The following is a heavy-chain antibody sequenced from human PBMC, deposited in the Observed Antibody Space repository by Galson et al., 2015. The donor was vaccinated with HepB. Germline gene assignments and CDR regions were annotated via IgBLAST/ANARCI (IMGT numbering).Heavy chain of an antibody. Sequence: SVKVSCKASGYTFTSYAMHWVRQAPGLRLEWMGWINAGNGNTKYSQKFQGRVTITRDTSASTAYMELSSLRSEDTAVYYCARDSGIVGATEAFDIWGQGTMVTVSS. CDR3: ARDSGIVGATEAFDI. CDR1: GYTFTSYA. V-gene: IGHV1-3*01. J-gene: IGHJ3*02. D-gene: IGHD1-26*01. CDR2: INAGNGNT.